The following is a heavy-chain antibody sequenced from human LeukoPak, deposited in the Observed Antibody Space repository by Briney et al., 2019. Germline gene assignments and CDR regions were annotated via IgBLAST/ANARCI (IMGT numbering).Heavy chain of an antibody. V-gene: IGHV4-34*01. J-gene: IGHJ4*02. CDR1: GGSFSGYY. CDR2: INHSGST. CDR3: ANSGLLRDPFDY. D-gene: IGHD1-26*01. Sequence: PSETLSLTCAVYGGSFSGYYWSWIRQPPGKGLEWIGEINHSGSTIYNPSLKSRVTISGDASKSQFSLKLSSVTAADTAVYYCANSGLLRDPFDYWGQVTLVTVSS.